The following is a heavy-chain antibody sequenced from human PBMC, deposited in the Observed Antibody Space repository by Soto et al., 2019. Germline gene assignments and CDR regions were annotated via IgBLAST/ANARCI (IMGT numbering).Heavy chain of an antibody. CDR1: GFTFSSYG. J-gene: IGHJ4*02. D-gene: IGHD5-12*01. V-gene: IGHV3-30*18. CDR3: AKEQSGYSGYDAFDY. Sequence: GGSLRLSXAASGFTFSSYGMHWVRQAPGKGLEWVAVISYDGSNKYYADSVKGRFTISRDNSKNTLYLQMNSLRAEDTAVYYCAKEQSGYSGYDAFDYWGQGTLVTVSS. CDR2: ISYDGSNK.